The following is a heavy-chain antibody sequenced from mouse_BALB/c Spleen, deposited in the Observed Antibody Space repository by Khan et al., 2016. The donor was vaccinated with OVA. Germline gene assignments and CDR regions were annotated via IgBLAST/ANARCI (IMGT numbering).Heavy chain of an antibody. V-gene: IGHV2-2*02. J-gene: IGHJ3*01. CDR2: IWSGGST. Sequence: QVQLKQSGPGLVQPSQSLSITCTVSGFSLTTYGVHWVRQSPEKGLEWLGVIWSGGSTDYNAAFISRLSISKDISKSQVFFKMNSRQVNDTAIYYCARNYDYDEGLAYWGQGTLVTVSA. CDR3: ARNYDYDEGLAY. D-gene: IGHD2-4*01. CDR1: GFSLTTYG.